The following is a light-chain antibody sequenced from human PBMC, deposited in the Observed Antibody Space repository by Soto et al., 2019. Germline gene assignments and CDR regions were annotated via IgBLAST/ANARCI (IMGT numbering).Light chain of an antibody. CDR1: QSIGSNY. CDR2: AAS. J-gene: IGKJ1*01. Sequence: EIVLTQSPGTLSLSPGERATLSCRASQSIGSNYLAWYQQKPGQAPRLLIYAASSRATGIPDRFSGSGSGTDFTLTISRLEPEDFAVYYCQQFGSSPLTFGQGTKVEIK. V-gene: IGKV3-20*01. CDR3: QQFGSSPLT.